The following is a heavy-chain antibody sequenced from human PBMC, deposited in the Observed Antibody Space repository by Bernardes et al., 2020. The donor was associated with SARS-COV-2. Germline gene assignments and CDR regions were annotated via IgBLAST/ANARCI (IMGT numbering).Heavy chain of an antibody. J-gene: IGHJ4*02. CDR1: GYSISSAYY. V-gene: IGHV4-38-2*02. CDR2: MYPSGTT. D-gene: IGHD6-6*01. CDR3: AREAGDSRSSLDY. Sequence: SLSLTCAVSGYSISSAYYCGWIRQPPGKGLEWIGSMYPSGTTYYNPSLKSRVTISLDTSKNQFSLRLRTVTAADTAVYYCAREAGDSRSSLDYWGQGTLVTVSS.